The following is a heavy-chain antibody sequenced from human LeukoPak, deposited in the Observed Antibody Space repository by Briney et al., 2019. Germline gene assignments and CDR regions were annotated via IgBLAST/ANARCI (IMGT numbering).Heavy chain of an antibody. J-gene: IGHJ4*02. CDR2: IYHSGST. Sequence: TSQTLSLTCTVSGDSISSGGYYWSWIRQPPGKGLEWIGYIYHSGSTYYNPSLKSRVTISVDRSKNQFSLKLSSVTAADTAVYYCARGGDDFWSGYHSRYSLDYWGQGTLVTVSS. V-gene: IGHV4-30-2*01. CDR3: ARGGDDFWSGYHSRYSLDY. CDR1: GDSISSGGYY. D-gene: IGHD3-3*01.